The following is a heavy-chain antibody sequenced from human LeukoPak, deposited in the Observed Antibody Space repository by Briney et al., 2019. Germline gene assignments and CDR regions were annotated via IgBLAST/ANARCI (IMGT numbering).Heavy chain of an antibody. V-gene: IGHV3-30*04. CDR2: ISVDGTNQ. CDR1: GYMFSNYA. J-gene: IGHJ4*02. D-gene: IGHD3-10*01. Sequence: GGSLRLSCAASGYMFSNYAMNWVRQSADKGLEWVAIISVDGTNQQYADSVKGRFTISRDNSNNMLFLRMRSPRREDTAVYYCARDFGYWGQGTLVTVSS. CDR3: ARDFGY.